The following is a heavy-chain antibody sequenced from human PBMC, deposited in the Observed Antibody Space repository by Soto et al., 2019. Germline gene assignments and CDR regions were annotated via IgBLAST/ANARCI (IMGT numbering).Heavy chain of an antibody. CDR1: GFICGGDW. J-gene: IGHJ1*01. Sequence: CVSLRRSGTASGFICGGDWMTRIRHVPGKGLQWVVNILRDGSEKYYVDFVRGRFTLSRDNADHSVILHMNILRVDDTATYYCARVRPTDYEIEHWGQGALVTVSS. V-gene: IGHV3-7*03. D-gene: IGHD4-17*01. CDR2: ILRDGSEK. CDR3: ARVRPTDYEIEH.